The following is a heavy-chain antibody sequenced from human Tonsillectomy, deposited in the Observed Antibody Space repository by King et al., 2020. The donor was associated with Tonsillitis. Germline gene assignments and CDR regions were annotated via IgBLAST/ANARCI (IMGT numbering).Heavy chain of an antibody. CDR3: AGSVGNSWIFSVFDYFDY. CDR2: IKEDGSEK. Sequence: VQLVESGGGLVQPGGSLRLSCAVSGFTFSSYWMNWVRQAPGKGLEWVANIKEDGSEKYYVDSVKGRFTISRDNPKNSLYLQMNSLRAEDTAVYYCAGSVGNSWIFSVFDYFDYWRQGTLVSVST. J-gene: IGHJ4*02. CDR1: GFTFSSYW. V-gene: IGHV3-7*01. D-gene: IGHD2-2*03.